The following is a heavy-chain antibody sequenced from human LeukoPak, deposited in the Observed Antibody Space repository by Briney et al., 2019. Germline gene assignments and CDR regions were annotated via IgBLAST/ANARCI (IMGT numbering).Heavy chain of an antibody. Sequence: GGSLRLSCAASGFTVSSNYMSWVRQAPGKGLEWVSVIYSGDSTYYADSVKGRFTISRDNSKNTLYLQMNSLRAEDTAVYYCARQGSYYGYFDYWGQGTLVTVSS. CDR1: GFTVSSNY. D-gene: IGHD3-10*01. J-gene: IGHJ4*02. CDR3: ARQGSYYGYFDY. CDR2: IYSGDST. V-gene: IGHV3-66*04.